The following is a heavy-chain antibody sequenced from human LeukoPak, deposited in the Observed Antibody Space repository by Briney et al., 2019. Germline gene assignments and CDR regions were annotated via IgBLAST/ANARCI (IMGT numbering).Heavy chain of an antibody. Sequence: GGSLRLSCAASGFTFSSYAMHWVRQAPGKGLEWVAFIRYDGSIKYYADSVKGRFTISRDNSKNTLYLQMNSLRAEDTAVYYCAKDSVKVTTVRRVPHYMDVWGKGTTVTISS. CDR2: IRYDGSIK. CDR3: AKDSVKVTTVRRVPHYMDV. J-gene: IGHJ6*03. CDR1: GFTFSSYA. D-gene: IGHD4-17*01. V-gene: IGHV3-30*02.